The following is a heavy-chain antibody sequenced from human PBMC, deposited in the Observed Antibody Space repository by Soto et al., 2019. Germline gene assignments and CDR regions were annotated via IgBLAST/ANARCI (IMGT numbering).Heavy chain of an antibody. Sequence: GASVKVSCKVSGYTLTELSMHWVRQAPGKGLEWMGGFDPEDGETIYAQKFQGRVTMTEDTSTDTAYMELSSLRSEDTAVYYCATWMITFGGLWAFDYWGQGTLVTVSS. CDR3: ATWMITFGGLWAFDY. CDR1: GYTLTELS. CDR2: FDPEDGET. J-gene: IGHJ4*02. D-gene: IGHD3-16*01. V-gene: IGHV1-24*01.